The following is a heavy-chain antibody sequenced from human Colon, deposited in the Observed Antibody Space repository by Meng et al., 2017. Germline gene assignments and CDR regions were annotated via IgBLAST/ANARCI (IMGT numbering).Heavy chain of an antibody. J-gene: IGHJ4*02. CDR3: AKSPYYYDSSGYSVH. Sequence: GESLKISCAASGFTFSSYAMSWVRQAPGKGLEWVSAISGSGGSTYYADSVKGRFTISRDNSKNTLYLQMNSLRAEDTAVYYCAKSPYYYDSSGYSVHWGQGTLVTVSS. CDR1: GFTFSSYA. V-gene: IGHV3-23*01. D-gene: IGHD3-22*01. CDR2: ISGSGGST.